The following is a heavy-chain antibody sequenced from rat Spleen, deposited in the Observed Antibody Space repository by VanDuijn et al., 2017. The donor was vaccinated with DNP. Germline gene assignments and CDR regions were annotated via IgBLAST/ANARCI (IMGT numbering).Heavy chain of an antibody. V-gene: IGHV5S13*01. CDR1: GIIFSDHY. D-gene: IGHD1-12*02. J-gene: IGHJ2*01. CDR3: ARHDYYDGSYYYYFDY. CDR2: IRHAGGSI. Sequence: EVQLVESGGGLVQPGRSLKLSCAASGIIFSDHYMAWVRQAPTKGLEWVAAIRHAGGSIYYRDSVKGRFTISRDNAKNTQYLQMDSLRSEDTATYYCARHDYYDGSYYYYFDYWGQGVMVTVSS.